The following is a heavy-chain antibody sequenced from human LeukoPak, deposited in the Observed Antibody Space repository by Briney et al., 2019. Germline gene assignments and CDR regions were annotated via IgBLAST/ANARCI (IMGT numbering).Heavy chain of an antibody. CDR3: ARTWHYDSSDYFPFDN. CDR2: ISYTGST. D-gene: IGHD3-22*01. CDR1: GGSIIGYD. J-gene: IGHJ4*02. Sequence: SETLSLTCTVSGGSIIGYDWSWIRQPPGKGLEWIGYISYTGSTKLSPSLKSRLAMSVDTSSNQFSLHLSSVTAADTAVYYCARTWHYDSSDYFPFDNWGQGTLVTVSS. V-gene: IGHV4-59*08.